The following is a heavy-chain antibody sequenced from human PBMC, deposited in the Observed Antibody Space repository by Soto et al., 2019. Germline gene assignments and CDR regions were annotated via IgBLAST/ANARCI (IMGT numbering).Heavy chain of an antibody. D-gene: IGHD3-22*01. CDR2: INTYTGNT. V-gene: IGHV1-18*01. CDR3: ARDQEYYDSSGFSVFDS. CDR1: GYTFTSYG. J-gene: IGHJ4*02. Sequence: ASVKVSCKASGYTFTSYGISWARQAPGQGLEWMGWINTYTGNTNYAQKLQGRVTMTTDTSTSTAYMELRSLRSDDTAVYYCARDQEYYDSSGFSVFDSWGQGTLVTVSS.